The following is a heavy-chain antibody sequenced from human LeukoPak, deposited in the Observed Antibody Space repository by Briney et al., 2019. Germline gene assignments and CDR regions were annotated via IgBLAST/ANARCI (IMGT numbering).Heavy chain of an antibody. Sequence: GGSLRLSCTASGFSFSNYWMSWVRQAPGKGLEWVASIKQDESEKYYVDSVKGRFTTSRDNAKSSLYLQMNALRGEDTAVYYCARGGGLDVWGQGATVTVSS. J-gene: IGHJ6*02. V-gene: IGHV3-7*03. D-gene: IGHD3-16*01. CDR3: ARGGGLDV. CDR2: IKQDESEK. CDR1: GFSFSNYW.